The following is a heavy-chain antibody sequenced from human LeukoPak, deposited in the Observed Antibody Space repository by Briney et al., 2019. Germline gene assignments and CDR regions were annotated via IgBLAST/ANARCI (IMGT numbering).Heavy chain of an antibody. D-gene: IGHD6-13*01. CDR1: GFTFSSYV. CDR2: ISASGGNT. Sequence: PGGSLRLSCAASGFTFSSYVMAWVRQAPGKGLEWVSTISASGGNTWYADSVEGRFTISRDTSKSTLYLQLNSLRADDTAVYYCARYNSRWDEDYWGQGTLVTVSS. J-gene: IGHJ4*02. V-gene: IGHV3-23*01. CDR3: ARYNSRWDEDY.